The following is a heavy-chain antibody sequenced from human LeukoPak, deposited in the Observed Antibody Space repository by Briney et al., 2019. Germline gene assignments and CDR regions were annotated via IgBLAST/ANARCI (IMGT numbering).Heavy chain of an antibody. J-gene: IGHJ6*04. CDR1: GFTFSSYE. V-gene: IGHV3-48*03. D-gene: IGHD3-10*02. Sequence: PGGSLRLSCAASGFTFSSYEMNWVRQAPGKGLEWVSYISSSGSTIYYADSVKGRFTISRDNAKNSLYLQMDSLRAEDTAVYYCAEPGITMIGGVWGKGTTVTISS. CDR2: ISSSGSTI. CDR3: AEPGITMIGGV.